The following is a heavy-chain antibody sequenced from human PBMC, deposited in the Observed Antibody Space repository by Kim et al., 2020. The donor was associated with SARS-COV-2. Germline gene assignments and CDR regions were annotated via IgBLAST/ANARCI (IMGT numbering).Heavy chain of an antibody. D-gene: IGHD1-26*01. V-gene: IGHV4-39*01. CDR1: GGSISTRTYS. Sequence: SETLSLTCSVSGGSISTRTYSWGWIRQPPGKGREWIGNINYRGTTYYTLSLKSRVSMSVDTSKNQFSLKLNSATAADTAIYDCAGLNVGASSDDSCGQGT. CDR2: INYRGTT. J-gene: IGHJ4*02. CDR3: AGLNVGASSDDS.